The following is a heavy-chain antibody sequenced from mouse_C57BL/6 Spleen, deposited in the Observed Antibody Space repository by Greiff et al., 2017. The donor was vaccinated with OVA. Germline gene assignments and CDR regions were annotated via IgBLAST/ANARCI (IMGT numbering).Heavy chain of an antibody. CDR2: IDPETGGT. D-gene: IGHD2-3*01. J-gene: IGHJ2*01. Sequence: QVQLQQSGAELVRPGASVTLSCKASGYTFTDYEMHWVKQTPVHGLEWIGAIDPETGGTAYNQKFKGKAILTADKSSSTAYMELRSLTSEDSAVYYCTDLDGYPFDYWGQGTTLTVSS. CDR1: GYTFTDYE. V-gene: IGHV1-15*01. CDR3: TDLDGYPFDY.